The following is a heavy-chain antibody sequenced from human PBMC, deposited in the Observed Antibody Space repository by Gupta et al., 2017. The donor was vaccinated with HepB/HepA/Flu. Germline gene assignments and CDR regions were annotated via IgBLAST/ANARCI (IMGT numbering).Heavy chain of an antibody. CDR1: GGSVSSGSYY. CDR2: IYYSGST. J-gene: IGHJ6*03. Sequence: QVQLQESGPGLVKPSETLSLPCTVSGGSVSSGSYYWSWMRQPPGKGLEWIGYIYYSGSTNYNPSLKSRVTISVDTSKNQFSLKLSSVTAADTAVYYCATKGDSGRKYYYYYYYMDVWGKGTTVTVSS. CDR3: ATKGDSGRKYYYYYYYMDV. D-gene: IGHD1-14*01. V-gene: IGHV4-61*01.